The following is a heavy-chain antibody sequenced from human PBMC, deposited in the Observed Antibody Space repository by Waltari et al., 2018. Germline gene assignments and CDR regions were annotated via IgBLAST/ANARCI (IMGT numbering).Heavy chain of an antibody. CDR3: ATHFGKNYFDY. D-gene: IGHD3-10*01. J-gene: IGHJ4*02. CDR1: GFTFSNND. CDR2: IGCNGGRT. Sequence: EVQLLESGGGLVQPGGSLRLSCAASGFTFSNNDMSWVRQASGKVLEWVSSIGCNGGRTYYADSVKGRFNISNDNSKNTLILQMNSLRAEDTAIYYCATHFGKNYFDYWGQGTLVTVSS. V-gene: IGHV3-23*01.